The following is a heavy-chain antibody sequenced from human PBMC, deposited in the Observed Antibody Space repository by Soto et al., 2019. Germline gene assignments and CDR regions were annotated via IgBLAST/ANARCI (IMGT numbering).Heavy chain of an antibody. CDR1: GDSVSSNSAA. Sequence: SQTVSLTCVISGDSVSSNSAAWNWIRQSPSRGLEWLGRTYYRSKWYNDYAVSVKSRITINPDTSKNQFSLQLNSVTPEDTAVYYCARFEYSSSSGYYYYYYGMDVWGQGTTVTVSS. V-gene: IGHV6-1*01. CDR2: TYYRSKWYN. CDR3: ARFEYSSSSGYYYYYYGMDV. D-gene: IGHD6-6*01. J-gene: IGHJ6*02.